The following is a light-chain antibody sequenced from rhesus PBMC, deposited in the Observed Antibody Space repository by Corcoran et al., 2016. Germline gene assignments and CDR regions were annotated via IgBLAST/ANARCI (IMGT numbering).Light chain of an antibody. CDR1: QGISSY. V-gene: IGKV1-28*03. J-gene: IGKJ2*01. Sequence: DIQMTQSPSSLSASVGDTVTITCRASQGISSYLNWFQQKPGKDPKLLISDASSLESGVPSRFSGSGSGTDFTLTISSRQPEDFAAYYCLQHNSYPYSFGQGTKVEIK. CDR2: DAS. CDR3: LQHNSYPYS.